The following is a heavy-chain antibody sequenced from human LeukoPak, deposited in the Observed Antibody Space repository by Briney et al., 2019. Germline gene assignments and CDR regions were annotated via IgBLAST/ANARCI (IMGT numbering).Heavy chain of an antibody. CDR2: IYPRDGST. CDR1: GYSFTSNY. V-gene: IGHV1-46*01. Sequence: ASVKVSCKASGYSFTSNYIHWVRQAPGQGLEWMGVIYPRDGSTSYAQKFQGRVTVTRDTSTSTVHMELSGLRSEDTAVYYCARDQEAFDYWGQGTLVTVSS. J-gene: IGHJ4*02. CDR3: ARDQEAFDY.